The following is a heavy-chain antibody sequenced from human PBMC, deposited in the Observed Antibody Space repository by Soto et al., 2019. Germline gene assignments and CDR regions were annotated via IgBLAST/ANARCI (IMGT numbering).Heavy chain of an antibody. Sequence: QVQLVESGGGVVQPGRSLRLSCAASGFTFSSYGMHWVRQAPGKGLEWVAVISYDGSNKYYADSVKGRFTISRDNSKNTLYLQMNSLRAEDTAVYYCAKVARHGYIDYYYYGMDVWGQGTTVTVSS. CDR2: ISYDGSNK. J-gene: IGHJ6*02. CDR3: AKVARHGYIDYYYYGMDV. V-gene: IGHV3-30*18. CDR1: GFTFSSYG. D-gene: IGHD5-18*01.